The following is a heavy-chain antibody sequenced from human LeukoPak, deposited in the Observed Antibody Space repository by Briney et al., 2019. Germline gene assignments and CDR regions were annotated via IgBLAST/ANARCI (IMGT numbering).Heavy chain of an antibody. D-gene: IGHD3-9*01. Sequence: ASVKVSCKASGYTFTSYGISWVRQAPGQGLEWMGWISAYNGNTNYAQKLQGRVTMTTDTSTSTAYMELRSLRSDDTAVYYCARVTIWYYDILTGYSTEYYFDYWGQGTLVTVPS. J-gene: IGHJ4*02. CDR3: ARVTIWYYDILTGYSTEYYFDY. V-gene: IGHV1-18*01. CDR2: ISAYNGNT. CDR1: GYTFTSYG.